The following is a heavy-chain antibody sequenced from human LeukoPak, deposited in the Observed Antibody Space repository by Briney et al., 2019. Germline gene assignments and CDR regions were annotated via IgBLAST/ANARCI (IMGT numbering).Heavy chain of an antibody. V-gene: IGHV3-48*03. D-gene: IGHD6-19*01. J-gene: IGHJ5*02. CDR3: ARELQGSGFDP. CDR1: GFTFSSYE. Sequence: PGGSLRLSCAASGFTFSSYEMNWVRQAPGKGLEFFSYISSSGRTPHYADSVKGRFTISRDNARNSLCLQMDSLRAEDTSIYYCARELQGSGFDPWGQGTLVTVSS. CDR2: ISSSGRTP.